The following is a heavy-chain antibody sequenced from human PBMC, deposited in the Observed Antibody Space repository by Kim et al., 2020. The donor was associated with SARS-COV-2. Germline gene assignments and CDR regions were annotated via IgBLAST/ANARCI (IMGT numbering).Heavy chain of an antibody. D-gene: IGHD3-10*01. Sequence: SETLSLTCTVSGYSISSGYYWGWIRQPPGKGLEWIGSIYHSGSTYYNPSLKSRVTISVDTSKNQFSLKLSSVTAADTAVYYCARGWFGESVGAFDIWGQGTMVTVSS. CDR1: GYSISSGYY. CDR2: IYHSGST. V-gene: IGHV4-38-2*02. J-gene: IGHJ3*02. CDR3: ARGWFGESVGAFDI.